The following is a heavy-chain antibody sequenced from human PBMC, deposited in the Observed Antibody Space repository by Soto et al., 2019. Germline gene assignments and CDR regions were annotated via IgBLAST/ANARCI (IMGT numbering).Heavy chain of an antibody. CDR3: ARDRGDRSGYLFDF. V-gene: IGHV3-66*01. Sequence: GGSLRLSCTVSGFTINSNSMNWVRQAPGKGLEWVSVLYSDDNTYYADSVRGRFTIFRDISKNTVYLHMNRLRVEDTAVYFCARDRGDRSGYLFDFWGQGNLVTVSS. D-gene: IGHD3-22*01. CDR2: LYSDDNT. CDR1: GFTINSNS. J-gene: IGHJ4*02.